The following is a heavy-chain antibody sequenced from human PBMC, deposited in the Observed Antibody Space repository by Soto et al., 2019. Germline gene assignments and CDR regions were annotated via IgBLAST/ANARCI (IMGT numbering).Heavy chain of an antibody. CDR2: INHSGST. CDR1: GGSFSGYY. Sequence: SETLSLTCAVYGGSFSGYYWSWIRQPPGKGLEWIGEINHSGSTNYNPSLKSRVTISVDTSKNQFSLKLSSVTAADTAVYYCATPSRQYSSSWPRHFDYWGQGTLVTVSS. D-gene: IGHD6-13*01. J-gene: IGHJ4*02. CDR3: ATPSRQYSSSWPRHFDY. V-gene: IGHV4-34*01.